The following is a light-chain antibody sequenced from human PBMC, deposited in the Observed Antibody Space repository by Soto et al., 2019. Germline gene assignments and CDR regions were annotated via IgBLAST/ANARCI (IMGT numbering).Light chain of an antibody. V-gene: IGLV2-8*01. CDR3: SSYAGSNNWV. Sequence: QSALTQPPSASGSPEQSVTISCTGTSRDVGGYNYVSWYQQHPDKAPKLMIFEVSKWPSGVPDRFSGSKSGNTASLTVSGLQVEDEADYYCSSYAGSNNWVFGGGTKLTVL. CDR2: EVS. CDR1: SRDVGGYNY. J-gene: IGLJ3*02.